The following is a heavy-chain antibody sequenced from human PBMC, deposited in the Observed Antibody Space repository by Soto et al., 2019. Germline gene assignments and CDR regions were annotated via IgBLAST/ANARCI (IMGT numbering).Heavy chain of an antibody. CDR1: GYTFTRYG. V-gene: IGHV1-18*01. CDR2: ISAYSDSPNYAP. J-gene: IGHJ5*02. D-gene: IGHD2-15*01. CDR3: VRDWYCSGGRCSDCFDP. Sequence: QVQLVQSGAEVKKPGASVQVSCKASGYTFTRYGISWVRQAPGQGLEWMGWISAYSDSPNYAPNYAQKFRDTVTLTAATATSTAYLELRSLKPDDTAVYYCVRDWYCSGGRCSDCFDPWGQGTLVTVSP.